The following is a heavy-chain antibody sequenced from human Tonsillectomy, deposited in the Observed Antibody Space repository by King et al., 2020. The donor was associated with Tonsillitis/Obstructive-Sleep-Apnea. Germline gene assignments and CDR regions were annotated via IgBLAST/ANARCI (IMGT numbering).Heavy chain of an antibody. J-gene: IGHJ3*02. Sequence: EVQLVESGGGLVQPGGSLRLSCAASGFTFSSHAMTWVRQAPGKGLEWVSGISGSGGNTYHADSVKGRFTISRDNSKNTLYLQMNSLRAEDTAVYYCVKGGWVSASEIWGQGTMCTVSS. CDR2: ISGSGGNT. V-gene: IGHV3-23*04. D-gene: IGHD6-13*01. CDR1: GFTFSSHA. CDR3: VKGGWVSASEI.